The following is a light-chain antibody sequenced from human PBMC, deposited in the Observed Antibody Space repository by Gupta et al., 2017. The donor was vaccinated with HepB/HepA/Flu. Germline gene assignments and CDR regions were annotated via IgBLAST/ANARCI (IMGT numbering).Light chain of an antibody. CDR3: SSYGSSSTL. Sequence: QSALTQPASVSGSPGQSITISCTGTSSDIGSSNLVAWYQQHPGNAPKLMIYDVSYRPSGVSNRISGSKSGNTASLTISGLQAEDEAAYYCSSYGSSSTLFGGGTHLTVL. J-gene: IGLJ2*01. CDR1: SSDIGSSNL. CDR2: DVS. V-gene: IGLV2-23*02.